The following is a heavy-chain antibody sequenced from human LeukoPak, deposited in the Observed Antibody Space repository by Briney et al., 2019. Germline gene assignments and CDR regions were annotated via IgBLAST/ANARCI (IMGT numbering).Heavy chain of an antibody. Sequence: GGSLRLSCTASGFTFGDYAMSWFRQAPGKGLEWVGFIRSKAYGGTTEYAASVKGRFTISRDDSKSIAYLQMNSLKTEDTAVYYCTRMITFGGAQPHLDSWGQGTLVTVSS. V-gene: IGHV3-49*03. D-gene: IGHD3-16*01. CDR1: GFTFGDYA. CDR2: IRSKAYGGTT. CDR3: TRMITFGGAQPHLDS. J-gene: IGHJ4*02.